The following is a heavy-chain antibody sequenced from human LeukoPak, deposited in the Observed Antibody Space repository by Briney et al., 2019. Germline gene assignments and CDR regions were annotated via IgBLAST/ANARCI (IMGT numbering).Heavy chain of an antibody. CDR2: ISGSGGTT. CDR1: GFTFSNYA. V-gene: IGHV3-23*01. J-gene: IGHJ4*02. D-gene: IGHD3-22*01. CDR3: ARELMGLTMIVVVNPIDY. Sequence: GGSLRLSCAVSGFTFSNYAMTWVRQAPGKGLEWVSAISGSGGTTYYADSVKGRFTISRDNAKNSLYLQMNSLRDEDTAVYYCARELMGLTMIVVVNPIDYWGQGTLVTVSS.